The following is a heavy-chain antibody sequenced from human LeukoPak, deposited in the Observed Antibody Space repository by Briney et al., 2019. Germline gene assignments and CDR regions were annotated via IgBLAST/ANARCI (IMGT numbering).Heavy chain of an antibody. CDR3: ARDWLGYYFDY. J-gene: IGHJ4*02. CDR2: TYYRSKWYN. D-gene: IGHD6-19*01. CDR1: GDGVSSNSPA. V-gene: IGHV6-1*01. Sequence: SQTLSLTCAISGDGVSSNSPAWNWIRQSPSRGLEWLGRTYYRSKWYNDYAVYMKSRITINPGTSKNQFSLQLNSVTPEDTAVYYCARDWLGYYFDYWGQGTLVTVSS.